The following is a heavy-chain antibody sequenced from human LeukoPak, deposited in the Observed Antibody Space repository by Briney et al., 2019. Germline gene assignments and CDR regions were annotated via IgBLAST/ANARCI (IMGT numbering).Heavy chain of an antibody. V-gene: IGHV3-23*01. CDR1: GFTFSSYA. CDR3: VKDRGGSPFYGMDV. CDR2: ISGSGGAGT. J-gene: IGHJ6*02. D-gene: IGHD1-26*01. Sequence: GGTLRLSCAVSGFTFSSYAMSWGRQAPGTGLEWGSTISGSGGAGTYYAASVKDRFTVSRDNSRTTLYLPMNSRRAEDTAVYYCVKDRGGSPFYGMDVWGQGTAVTVSS.